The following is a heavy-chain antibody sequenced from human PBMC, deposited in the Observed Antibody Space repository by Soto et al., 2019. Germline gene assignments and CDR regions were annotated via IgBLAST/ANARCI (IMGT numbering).Heavy chain of an antibody. V-gene: IGHV1-18*01. CDR1: GYTFTSYG. Sequence: GGSVKVSCKTSGYTFTSYGISWVRQAPGQGLEWMGWISVYNGNTNYAQNLQGRVTMTTDTSTNTAYMELRSLRSDDTAVYYCARDRAGSHRSYWGQGTLVTVSS. J-gene: IGHJ4*02. CDR2: ISVYNGNT. CDR3: ARDRAGSHRSY.